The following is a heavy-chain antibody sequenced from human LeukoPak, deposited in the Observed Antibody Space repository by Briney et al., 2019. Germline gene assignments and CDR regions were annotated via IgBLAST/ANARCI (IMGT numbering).Heavy chain of an antibody. V-gene: IGHV4-59*08. CDR3: AGHPRISWFDP. J-gene: IGHJ5*02. Sequence: SETLSLTCTVSGGSISSYYWSWIRQPPGKGLEWIGYIYNNGYSGSTNYNPSLKSRVTISVDTSKGQFSLKLTSVTAADTAVYYCAGHPRISWFDPWGQGTLVTVPS. CDR2: IYNNGYSGST. D-gene: IGHD3-3*02. CDR1: GGSISSYY.